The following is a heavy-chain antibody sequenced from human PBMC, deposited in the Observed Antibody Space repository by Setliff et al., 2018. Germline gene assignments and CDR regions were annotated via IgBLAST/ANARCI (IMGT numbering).Heavy chain of an antibody. V-gene: IGHV3-9*01. CDR1: GFTFDDYA. CDR2: ISWNSGSI. D-gene: IGHD1-7*01. Sequence: PGGSLRLSCAASGFTFDDYAMHWVRQAPGKGLEWVPGISWNSGSIGYADSVKGRFTISRDNAKNSLYLQMNSLRAEDTAVYYCMRSRGTTVYDYWGQGTLVTVSS. CDR3: MRSRGTTVYDY. J-gene: IGHJ4*02.